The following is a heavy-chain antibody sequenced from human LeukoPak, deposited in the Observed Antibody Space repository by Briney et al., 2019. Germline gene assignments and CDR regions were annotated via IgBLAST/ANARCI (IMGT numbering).Heavy chain of an antibody. CDR1: GFTFDDYA. Sequence: GRSLRLSCAASGFTFDDYAMHWVRQPPGKGLEWVSGISWNSGSITYADSVKGRCTISRDNAKSSLYLQMNSLRPEDTAFYYCAKDWAYSSSYYIFDYWGQGTLVTVSS. V-gene: IGHV3-9*01. CDR3: AKDWAYSSSYYIFDY. D-gene: IGHD1-26*01. CDR2: ISWNSGSI. J-gene: IGHJ4*02.